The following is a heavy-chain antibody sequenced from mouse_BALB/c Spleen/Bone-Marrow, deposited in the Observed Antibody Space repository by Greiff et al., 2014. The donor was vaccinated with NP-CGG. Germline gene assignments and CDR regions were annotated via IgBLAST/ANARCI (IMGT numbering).Heavy chain of an antibody. CDR3: ARHGYYGSRAMDY. CDR2: ISNGGGST. J-gene: IGHJ4*01. CDR1: GFTFSSYT. D-gene: IGHD1-1*01. Sequence: EVKLMESGGGLVQPGGSLKPSCAASGFTFSSYTMSWVRQTPEKRLEWVAYISNGGGSTYYPDTVKGRFTISRDNAKNTLYLQMSSLKSEDTAMYYCARHGYYGSRAMDYWGQGTSVTVSS. V-gene: IGHV5-12-2*01.